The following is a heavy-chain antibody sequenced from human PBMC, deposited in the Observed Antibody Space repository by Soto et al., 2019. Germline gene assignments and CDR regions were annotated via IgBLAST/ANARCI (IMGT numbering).Heavy chain of an antibody. J-gene: IGHJ4*02. CDR1: GYTFLNYD. Sequence: QLVQSGAEVKKPGASVKVSCKASGYTFLNYDFSWVRQAPGQGLEWMGWISAYGADTNYAQKFQGRVTMTTDTSTSTAYMELRSLTSDDTAIYYCARDHSLARQVAPDYWRQGTLVTVSS. CDR2: ISAYGADT. CDR3: ARDHSLARQVAPDY. V-gene: IGHV1-18*01. D-gene: IGHD2-21*01.